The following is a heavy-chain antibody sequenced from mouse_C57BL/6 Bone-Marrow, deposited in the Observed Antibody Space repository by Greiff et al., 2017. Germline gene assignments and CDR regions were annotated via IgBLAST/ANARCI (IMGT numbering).Heavy chain of an antibody. CDR3: ARTRLRYPYDY. CDR1: GYTFTSYG. D-gene: IGHD1-1*01. Sequence: LQESGAELARPGASVKLSCKASGYTFTSYGISWVKQRTGQGLEWIGEIYPRSGNTYYNEKYKGKATLTADKYSSTAYMELRSLTSEDSAFYFCARTRLRYPYDYWGQGTTLTVSS. CDR2: IYPRSGNT. J-gene: IGHJ2*01. V-gene: IGHV1-81*01.